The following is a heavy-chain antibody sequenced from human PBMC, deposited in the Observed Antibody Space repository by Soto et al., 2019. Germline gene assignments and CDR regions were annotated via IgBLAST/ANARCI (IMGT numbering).Heavy chain of an antibody. J-gene: IGHJ6*02. CDR3: AKQQPIRDYYYGMDV. CDR2: MNPNSGNT. D-gene: IGHD6-13*01. CDR1: GYTFTSYD. Sequence: ASVKVSCKASGYTFTSYDINWVRQATGQGLEWMGWMNPNSGNTGYAQKFQGRVTMTRNTSISTAYMELSSLRSEDTALYYCAKQQPIRDYYYGMDVWGQGTTVPVSS. V-gene: IGHV1-8*01.